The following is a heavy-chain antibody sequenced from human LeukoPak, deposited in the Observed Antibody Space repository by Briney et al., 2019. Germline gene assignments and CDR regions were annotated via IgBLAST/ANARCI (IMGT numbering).Heavy chain of an antibody. J-gene: IGHJ5*02. V-gene: IGHV4-30-4*01. CDR1: GGSVSSGDYY. Sequence: SQTLSLTCTVSGGSVSSGDYYWSWIRQPPGKGLEWIGYIYYSGSTYYNPSLKSRVTISVDTSKNQFSLKLSSVTAADTAVYYCARLGSLRYFDWLCGFDPWGQGTLVTVSS. CDR2: IYYSGST. D-gene: IGHD3-9*01. CDR3: ARLGSLRYFDWLCGFDP.